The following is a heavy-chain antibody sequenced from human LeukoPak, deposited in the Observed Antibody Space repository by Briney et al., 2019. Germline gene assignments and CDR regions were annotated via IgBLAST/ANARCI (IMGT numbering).Heavy chain of an antibody. J-gene: IGHJ4*02. V-gene: IGHV3-23*01. D-gene: IGHD6-19*01. CDR1: GFTFSNYA. CDR3: AKRHGYSSGWFYFDC. CDR2: ISGSGHNT. Sequence: GGSLRLSCAASGFTFSNYAMSWVRQAPGKGLEWVSAISGSGHNTYHADSVKGRFTISRDNSKNTLYLQMNSLRAEDTAVYYCAKRHGYSSGWFYFDCWGQGTLVTVSS.